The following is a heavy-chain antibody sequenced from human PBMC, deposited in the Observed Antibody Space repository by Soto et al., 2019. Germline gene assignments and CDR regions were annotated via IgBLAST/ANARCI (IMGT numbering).Heavy chain of an antibody. J-gene: IGHJ4*02. CDR3: ARQYNPYYYDSSGPTPPFDY. CDR2: IYPGDSDT. V-gene: IGHV5-51*01. Sequence: GESLKISCQASGDSFTTYWIAWVRQMPGKGLEWMGIIYPGDSDTRYSPSFQGQVTISADKSISTAYLQWSSLKASDTAMYYCARQYNPYYYDSSGPTPPFDYWGQGTLVTVSS. D-gene: IGHD3-22*01. CDR1: GDSFTTYW.